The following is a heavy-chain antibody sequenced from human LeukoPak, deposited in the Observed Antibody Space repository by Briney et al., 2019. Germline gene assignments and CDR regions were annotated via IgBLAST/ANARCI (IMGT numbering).Heavy chain of an antibody. CDR2: SRNEANSYST. Sequence: PGGSLRLSCAVSGFNFSDHYMDWVRQAPGKGLEWVGRSRNEANSYSTEYAASVKGRFTISRDDSKNSLYLQMGSLKGEDTAVYHCARVTEWSFDDWGQGTLVTVSS. CDR3: ARVTEWSFDD. CDR1: GFNFSDHY. J-gene: IGHJ4*02. V-gene: IGHV3-72*01. D-gene: IGHD3-3*01.